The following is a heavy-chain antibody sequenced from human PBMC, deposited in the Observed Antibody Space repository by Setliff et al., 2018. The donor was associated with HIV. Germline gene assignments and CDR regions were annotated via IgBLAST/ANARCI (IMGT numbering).Heavy chain of an antibody. CDR3: ASGFYYDSSGYWPFDY. J-gene: IGHJ4*02. CDR1: GGSISSSSYY. Sequence: PSETLSLTCTVSGGSISSSSYYWGWIRQPPGKGLEWIGSIYYSGSTFQNPSLKSRVTISLDKSKNQFSPKLNSVTAADTAVYYCASGFYYDSSGYWPFDYWGQGTLVTVSS. V-gene: IGHV4-39*01. D-gene: IGHD3-22*01. CDR2: IYYSGST.